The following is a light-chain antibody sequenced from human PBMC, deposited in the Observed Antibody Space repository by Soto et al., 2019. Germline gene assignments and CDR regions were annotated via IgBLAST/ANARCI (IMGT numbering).Light chain of an antibody. Sequence: QSVLTQPASVSGSPGQSIIICCTGTSRDIGGYDDVVWYQHHPGKAPKFIIYGVTNRPSGVAHRFSGSKSANTASLTISGLQAEDEADYYCTSYTSSSTHVFGTGTKVTVL. J-gene: IGLJ1*01. CDR3: TSYTSSSTHV. V-gene: IGLV2-14*01. CDR2: GVT. CDR1: SRDIGGYDD.